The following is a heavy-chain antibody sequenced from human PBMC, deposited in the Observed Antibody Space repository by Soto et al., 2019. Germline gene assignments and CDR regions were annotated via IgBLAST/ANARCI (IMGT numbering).Heavy chain of an antibody. Sequence: GASVKVSCKASGYTFTDYYMHWVRQAPGQGLEWMGWINPGSGGTNFAQKFRGRVTMTRDTSISTAYMEVSSLTSDDTAVYYCARGVGSSWFDPWGQGTLVTVSS. CDR2: INPGSGGT. CDR1: GYTFTDYY. D-gene: IGHD6-25*01. V-gene: IGHV1-2*02. J-gene: IGHJ5*02. CDR3: ARGVGSSWFDP.